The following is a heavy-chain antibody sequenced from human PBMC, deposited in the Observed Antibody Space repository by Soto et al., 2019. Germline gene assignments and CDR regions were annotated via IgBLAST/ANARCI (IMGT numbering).Heavy chain of an antibody. Sequence: TLSLTCTVSGGSISSGDYYWSWIRQPPGKGLEWIGYIYYSGSTYYNPSLKSRVTISVDTSKNQFSLKLSSVTAADTAVYYCARDRDSGGHYGLDPWGQGTLVTVSS. V-gene: IGHV4-30-4*01. CDR2: IYYSGST. CDR3: ARDRDSGGHYGLDP. D-gene: IGHD4-17*01. CDR1: GGSISSGDYY. J-gene: IGHJ5*02.